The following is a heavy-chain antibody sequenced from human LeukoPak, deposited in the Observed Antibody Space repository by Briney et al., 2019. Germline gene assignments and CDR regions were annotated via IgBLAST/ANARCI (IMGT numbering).Heavy chain of an antibody. J-gene: IGHJ4*02. CDR1: VGTFTSYA. D-gene: IGHD7-27*01. CDR3: AHHPKWGYYFDY. Sequence: ASVKVSCKDSVGTFTSYAISWVRQAPGQGLEWMGGIIPIFGTANYAQKFQGRVTIPTDESTSTAYMELSSLRSEDTAVYYCAHHPKWGYYFDYWGQGTLVTVSS. CDR2: IIPIFGTA. V-gene: IGHV1-69*05.